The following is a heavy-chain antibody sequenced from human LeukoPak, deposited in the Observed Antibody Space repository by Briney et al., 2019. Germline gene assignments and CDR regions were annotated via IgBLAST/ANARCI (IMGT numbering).Heavy chain of an antibody. J-gene: IGHJ4*02. Sequence: GGSLRLSCAASGFTFSGYTMHWIRQAPGKGLEWVAVISYDGSNKYYADSVKGRFTISRDNSKNMLYLQMNSLRAEDTAVYYCAKPRNGWFRFDSWGQGSLVTVSS. CDR1: GFTFSGYT. CDR3: AKPRNGWFRFDS. V-gene: IGHV3-30-3*02. D-gene: IGHD6-19*01. CDR2: ISYDGSNK.